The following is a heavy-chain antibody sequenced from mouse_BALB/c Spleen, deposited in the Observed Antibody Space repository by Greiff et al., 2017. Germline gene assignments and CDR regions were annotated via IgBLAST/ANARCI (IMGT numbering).Heavy chain of an antibody. CDR2: IDPETGGT. V-gene: IGHV1-15*01. CDR3: TSLLWQGY. CDR1: GYTFTDYE. Sequence: VQLQQSGAELVRPGASVTLSCKASGYTFTDYEMHWVKQTPVHGLEWIGAIDPETGGTAYNQKFKGKATLTADKSSSTAYMELRSLTSEDSAVYYCTSLLWQGYWGQGTTLTVSS. D-gene: IGHD2-10*01. J-gene: IGHJ2*01.